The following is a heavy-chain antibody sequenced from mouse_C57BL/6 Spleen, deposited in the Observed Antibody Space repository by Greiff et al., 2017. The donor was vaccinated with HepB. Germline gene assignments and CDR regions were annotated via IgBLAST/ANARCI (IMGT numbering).Heavy chain of an antibody. V-gene: IGHV1-72*01. J-gene: IGHJ2*01. CDR2: IDPNSGGT. Sequence: QVQLQQPGAELVKPGASVKLSCKASGYTFTSYWMHWVKQRPGRGLEWIGRIDPNSGGTKYNEKFKSKATLTVDKHSSTAYMQLSSLTSEDSAVYYCARSRFITTVVAYYFDYWGQGTTLTVSS. CDR1: GYTFTSYW. D-gene: IGHD1-1*01. CDR3: ARSRFITTVVAYYFDY.